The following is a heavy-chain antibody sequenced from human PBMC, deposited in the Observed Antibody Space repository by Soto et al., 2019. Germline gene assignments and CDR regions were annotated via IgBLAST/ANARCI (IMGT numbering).Heavy chain of an antibody. J-gene: IGHJ6*02. CDR2: MNLNSGNT. V-gene: IGHV1-8*01. CDR1: GYTFTSYD. CDR3: ARGEKKPYYYYGMDV. Sequence: ASVKVSCKASGYTFTSYDINWVRQATGQGLEWMGWMNLNSGNTGYAQKFQGRVTMTRDTSISTAYMELSSLRSEDTAVYYCARGEKKPYYYYGMDVWGQGTTVTVSS.